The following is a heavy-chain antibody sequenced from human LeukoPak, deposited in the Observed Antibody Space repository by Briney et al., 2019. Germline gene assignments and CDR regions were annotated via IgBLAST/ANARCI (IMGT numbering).Heavy chain of an antibody. D-gene: IGHD5-24*01. J-gene: IGHJ6*02. CDR1: GGTFSSYA. CDR3: ASTDGYNNDYYYGMDV. CDR2: IIPIFGIA. V-gene: IGHV1-69*04. Sequence: SVKVSCKASGGTFSSYAISWVRQAPGQGLEWMGRIIPIFGIANYAQKFQGRVTITADKSTSTAYMELSGLRSEDTAVYYCASTDGYNNDYYYGMDVWGQGTTVTVSS.